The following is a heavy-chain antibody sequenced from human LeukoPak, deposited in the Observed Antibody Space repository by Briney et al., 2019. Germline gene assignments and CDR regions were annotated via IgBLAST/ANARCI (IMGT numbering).Heavy chain of an antibody. CDR3: ARGSIGFDP. Sequence: GGSLRLSCAVSGFPVSSNFMNWVRQAPGKGLEWVSSISSSSNYIYYADSVKGRFTISRDNAKNSLYLQMNSLRAEDTAVYYCARGSIGFDPWGQGTLVTVSS. V-gene: IGHV3-21*01. CDR2: ISSSSNYI. J-gene: IGHJ5*02. CDR1: GFPVSSNF.